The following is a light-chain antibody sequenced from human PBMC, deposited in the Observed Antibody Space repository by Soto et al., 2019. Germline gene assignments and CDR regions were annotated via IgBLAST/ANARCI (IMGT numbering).Light chain of an antibody. J-gene: IGLJ1*01. Sequence: QSALTQPTSASGSPGQSVTISCTGTSSDVGNYNYVSWYQQHPGKAPKLMIYEVFKRPSGVPDRFSGSKSGNTAPLTVSRLKAEDEADYYCSSYAGSNNYVFGTGTKLTVL. V-gene: IGLV2-8*01. CDR1: SSDVGNYNY. CDR3: SSYAGSNNYV. CDR2: EVF.